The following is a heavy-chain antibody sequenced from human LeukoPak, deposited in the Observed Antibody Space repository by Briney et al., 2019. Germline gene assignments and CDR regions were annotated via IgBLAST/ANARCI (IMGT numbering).Heavy chain of an antibody. CDR1: GGSINTDTYY. CDR2: IYYSGTT. J-gene: IGHJ5*02. V-gene: IGHV4-39*01. CDR3: ARHRRASIDFDP. D-gene: IGHD2-2*02. Sequence: PSEALSLTCTVSGGSINTDTYYWGWIRQPPGTGLEWIASIYYSGTTRYNSALKRRVTISIDTTKNQFSLKVRSVTAADTAVYYCARHRRASIDFDPWGQGTLVTVSS.